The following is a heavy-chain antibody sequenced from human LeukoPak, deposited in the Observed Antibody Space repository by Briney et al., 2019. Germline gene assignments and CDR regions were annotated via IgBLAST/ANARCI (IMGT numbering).Heavy chain of an antibody. CDR1: GFTSSSYW. J-gene: IGHJ5*02. V-gene: IGHV3-7*01. CDR2: IKQDGSEK. Sequence: PGGSLRLSCAASGFTSSSYWMSWGRQAPGKGLEWVANIKQDGSEKYYVDSVKGRFTISRDNAKNSLYLQMNSLRVEDTAVCYCARAKEAGFDPWGQGILVTVSS. CDR3: ARAKEAGFDP.